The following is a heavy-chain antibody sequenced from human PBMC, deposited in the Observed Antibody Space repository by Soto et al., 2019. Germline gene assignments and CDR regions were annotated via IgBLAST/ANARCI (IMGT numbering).Heavy chain of an antibody. V-gene: IGHV4-31*03. J-gene: IGHJ2*01. Sequence: TLSLTCTVSGGSISSGGYYWSWIRQHPGKGLEWIGYIYYSGSTYYNPSLKSRVTISVDTSKNQFSPKLSSVAAADTAVYYCASTSKATMVGEPHFDLWGSGILVSVSA. CDR1: GGSISSGGYY. CDR2: IYYSGST. D-gene: IGHD3-10*01. CDR3: ASTSKATMVGEPHFDL.